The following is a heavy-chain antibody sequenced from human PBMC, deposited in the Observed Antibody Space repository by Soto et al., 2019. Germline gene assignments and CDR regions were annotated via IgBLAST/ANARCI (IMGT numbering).Heavy chain of an antibody. CDR1: GYMFISYG. Sequence: GASVKVSCKASGYMFISYGISWVRQAPGQGLEWLGWISAYDGDTKYAQKLQGRVTMTTDTSTTTAYMELRSLRSDDTAVYYCARDMTYYYSSGNDIELDASGQGTLVTVSS. J-gene: IGHJ5*02. CDR2: ISAYDGDT. V-gene: IGHV1-18*01. D-gene: IGHD3-10*01. CDR3: ARDMTYYYSSGNDIELDA.